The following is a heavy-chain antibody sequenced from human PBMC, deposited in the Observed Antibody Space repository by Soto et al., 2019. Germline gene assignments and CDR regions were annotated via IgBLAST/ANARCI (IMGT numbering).Heavy chain of an antibody. J-gene: IGHJ4*02. CDR1: GYIFTSYG. CDR2: ISAYNGNT. Sequence: ASVKVSCKASGYIFTSYGISWVRQAPGQGLEWMGWISAYNGNTNYAQKLQGRVTMTTDTSTSTAYMELGSLRSDDTAVYYCARALTYGSGSYYALDYWGQGTLVTSPQ. V-gene: IGHV1-18*01. D-gene: IGHD3-10*01. CDR3: ARALTYGSGSYYALDY.